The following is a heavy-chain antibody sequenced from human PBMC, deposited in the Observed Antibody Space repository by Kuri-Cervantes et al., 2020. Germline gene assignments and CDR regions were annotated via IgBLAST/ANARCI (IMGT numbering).Heavy chain of an antibody. CDR3: ARDKGSSQVYYYGMDV. V-gene: IGHV4-61*01. J-gene: IGHJ6*02. CDR2: IYYSGST. D-gene: IGHD6-6*01. Sequence: SETLSLTCTVSGGSVSSGSYYWSWIRQPPGKGLEWIGYIYYSGSTNYNPSLKSRVTISVDTSMNQFSLKLSSVTAADTAVYYCARDKGSSQVYYYGMDVWGQGTTVTVSS. CDR1: GGSVSSGSYY.